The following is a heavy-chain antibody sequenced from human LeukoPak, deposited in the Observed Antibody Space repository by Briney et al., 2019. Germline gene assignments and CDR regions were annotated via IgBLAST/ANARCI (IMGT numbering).Heavy chain of an antibody. Sequence: PGGSLRLSCAAYGFTFSSYGMSWVRQAPGKGLEWVSAISGSGGSTYYADSVKGRFTISRDNSKNTLYLQMNSLRAEDTAVYYCAKVEPPAWAVNYWGQGTLVTVSS. V-gene: IGHV3-23*01. J-gene: IGHJ4*02. CDR2: ISGSGGST. CDR1: GFTFSSYG. D-gene: IGHD3-16*01. CDR3: AKVEPPAWAVNY.